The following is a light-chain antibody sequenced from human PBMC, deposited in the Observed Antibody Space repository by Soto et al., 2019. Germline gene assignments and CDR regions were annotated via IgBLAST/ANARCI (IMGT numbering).Light chain of an antibody. CDR3: QHYIGFSGM. J-gene: IGKJ1*01. Sequence: DIQMTQSPSTLSASVGDRVTITCRASQSLHIGLAWYQQKPGKDPKLLIHQASILPSGVPSRVSGSESGTEDTLTISSRQPEDFATYYCQHYIGFSGMFGQGTKVEIK. V-gene: IGKV1-5*03. CDR2: QAS. CDR1: QSLHIG.